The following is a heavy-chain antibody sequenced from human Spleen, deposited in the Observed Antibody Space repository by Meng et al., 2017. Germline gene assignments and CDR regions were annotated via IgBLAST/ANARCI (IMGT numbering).Heavy chain of an antibody. CDR1: GGSISSGFY. D-gene: IGHD6-19*01. Sequence: GSLRLSCTVSGGSISSGFYWGWIRQPPGKGLEWIGSIYHSGSTYYDPSLKSRVTISVDTSNNQFSLNLNSVTATDTAVYYCARRSGWYGYYFDYWGQGTLVTVSS. CDR2: IYHSGST. CDR3: ARRSGWYGYYFDY. V-gene: IGHV4-38-2*02. J-gene: IGHJ4*02.